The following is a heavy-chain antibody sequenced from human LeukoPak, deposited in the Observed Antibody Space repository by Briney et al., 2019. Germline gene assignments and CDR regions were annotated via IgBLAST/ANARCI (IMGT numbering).Heavy chain of an antibody. V-gene: IGHV3-23*01. CDR3: AKEGYYGSGSYLVALRYFDY. CDR1: GFTVSSNY. CDR2: ISGSGGST. J-gene: IGHJ4*02. Sequence: QAGGSLRLSCAASGFTVSSNYMSWVRQAPGKGLEWVSAISGSGGSTYYADSVKGRFTISRDNSKNTLYLQMNSLRAEDTAVYYCAKEGYYGSGSYLVALRYFDYWGQGTLVTVSS. D-gene: IGHD3-10*01.